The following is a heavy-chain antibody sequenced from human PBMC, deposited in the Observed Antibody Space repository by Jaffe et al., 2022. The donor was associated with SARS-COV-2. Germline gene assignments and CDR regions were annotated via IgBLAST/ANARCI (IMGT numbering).Heavy chain of an antibody. CDR1: GFTFNNYA. CDR2: ISSYGDRT. D-gene: IGHD3-10*01. CDR3: AIDYPGSILGSSPPVLDS. V-gene: IGHV3-23*01. J-gene: IGHJ4*02. Sequence: EVLLLESGGSLGQLGGSLRLACAASGFTFNNYAMSWVRQAPRKGLEWVALISSYGDRTHYADSVEGRFTISRDNSASTLYLYMNSLRLEDTAVYHCAIDYPGSILGSSPPVLDSWGRGTLVTVSS.